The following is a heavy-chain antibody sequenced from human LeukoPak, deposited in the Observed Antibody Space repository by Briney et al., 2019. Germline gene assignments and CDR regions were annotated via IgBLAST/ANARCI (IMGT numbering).Heavy chain of an antibody. Sequence: GGSLRLSCAASGFTFSSYAMSWVRQAPGKGLEWVSAISGSGGSSYYADSVKGRFTISRDNSKNTLYLQMNSLRAEDTAVYYCAKPTGYSSGWYNYWGQGTLVTVSS. V-gene: IGHV3-23*01. CDR2: ISGSGGSS. CDR1: GFTFSSYA. CDR3: AKPTGYSSGWYNY. J-gene: IGHJ4*02. D-gene: IGHD6-19*01.